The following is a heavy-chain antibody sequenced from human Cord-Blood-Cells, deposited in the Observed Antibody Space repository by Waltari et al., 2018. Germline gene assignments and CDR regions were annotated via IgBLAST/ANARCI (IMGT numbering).Heavy chain of an antibody. V-gene: IGHV1-46*01. CDR1: GYTFTSYY. J-gene: IGHJ3*02. D-gene: IGHD6-6*01. Sequence: QVQLVQSGAEVKKPGASVKVSCKASGYTFTSYYMHWVRQAPGQGLEWMGIINPGGGSTSYAQKCQGRVTMTRDTSTSTVYMELSSLRSEDTAVYYCARQLVSSAFDIWGQGTMVTVSS. CDR3: ARQLVSSAFDI. CDR2: INPGGGST.